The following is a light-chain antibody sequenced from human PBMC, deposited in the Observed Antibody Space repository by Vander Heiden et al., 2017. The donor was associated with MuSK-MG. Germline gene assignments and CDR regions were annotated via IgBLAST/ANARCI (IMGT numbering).Light chain of an antibody. CDR2: AAS. CDR1: QSISSY. V-gene: IGKV1-39*01. CDR3: QQCDSTPFT. Sequence: DIQITQSPPSLSASVGDRVTITCLASQSISSYLNWYQQKPGKAPKLLIYAASSLQSGVPSRFSGSGSGTDFTLTISSLQPEDIATYYCQQCDSTPFTFGHGTKVDIK. J-gene: IGKJ3*01.